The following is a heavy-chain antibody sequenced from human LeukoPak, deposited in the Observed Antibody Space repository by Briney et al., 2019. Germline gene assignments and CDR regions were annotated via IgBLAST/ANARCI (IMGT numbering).Heavy chain of an antibody. J-gene: IGHJ1*01. CDR3: ARDGALYYDSSGYPGEYFQH. V-gene: IGHV1-18*01. CDR2: ISAYNGNT. Sequence: GSVTDTCKASGYTFTSYGISWVRQAPGQGLEWMGWISAYNGNTNYAQKLQGRVTMTTDTSTSTAYMELRSLRSDDTAVYYCARDGALYYDSSGYPGEYFQHSGQRTLVTDSS. CDR1: GYTFTSYG. D-gene: IGHD3-22*01.